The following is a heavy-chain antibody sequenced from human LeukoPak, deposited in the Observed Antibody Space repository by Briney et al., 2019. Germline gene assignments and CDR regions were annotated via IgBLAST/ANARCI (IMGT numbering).Heavy chain of an antibody. CDR1: GASISSGTYS. Sequence: SQTLSLTCTVSGASISSGTYSWSWIRQPPGEGLEWIGYIYHTGSTYYNPSLKGRVTISVDRSKNQFSLNLNFVTAADTALYYCARGDGSGSGRWLDPWGQGTLITVSS. D-gene: IGHD3-10*01. J-gene: IGHJ5*02. CDR3: ARGDGSGSGRWLDP. CDR2: IYHTGST. V-gene: IGHV4-30-2*01.